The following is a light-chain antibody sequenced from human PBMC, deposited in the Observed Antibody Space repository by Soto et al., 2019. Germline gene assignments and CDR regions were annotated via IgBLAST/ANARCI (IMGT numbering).Light chain of an antibody. J-gene: IGLJ1*01. CDR2: DVS. CDR1: SSDVGGYNY. V-gene: IGLV2-11*01. CDR3: CSFAGNYIYV. Sequence: QSALTQPRSVSGSPGQSVTISCTGTSSDVGGYNYVSWYLPHPGKAPKVMIYDVSKRPSGVPDRFSGSKSGNTASLTISGLQSEDEADYYCCSFAGNYIYVFGTGTKLTVL.